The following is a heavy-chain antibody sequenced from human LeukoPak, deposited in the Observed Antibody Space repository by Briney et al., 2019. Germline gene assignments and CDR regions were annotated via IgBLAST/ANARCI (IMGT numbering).Heavy chain of an antibody. CDR1: GFTFSSYS. CDR3: ARGDSGSYQGGFRDYGMDV. CDR2: ISSSSSYI. Sequence: GGSLRLSCAASGFTFSSYSMDWVRQAPGKGLEWVSSISSSSSYIYYADSVKGRFTISRDNAKNSLYLQMNSLRAEDTAVYYCARGDSGSYQGGFRDYGMDVWGQGTTVTVSS. D-gene: IGHD1-26*01. J-gene: IGHJ6*02. V-gene: IGHV3-21*01.